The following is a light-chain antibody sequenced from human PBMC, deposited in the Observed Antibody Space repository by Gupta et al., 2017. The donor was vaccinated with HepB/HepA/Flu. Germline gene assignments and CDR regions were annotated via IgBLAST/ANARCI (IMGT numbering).Light chain of an antibody. J-gene: IGKJ1*01. CDR2: DAS. CDR3: QQEDHIPWT. V-gene: IGKV1-33*01. CDR1: QDITKY. Sequence: DIQMTQSPSSLSASVGDRVTITCQASQDITKYLNWYQQKPGNAPKLLIYDASKVQAGVPQRFSGSGSGTEFTLTINSLRAEEFATYYCQQEDHIPWTFGHGTKVDIK.